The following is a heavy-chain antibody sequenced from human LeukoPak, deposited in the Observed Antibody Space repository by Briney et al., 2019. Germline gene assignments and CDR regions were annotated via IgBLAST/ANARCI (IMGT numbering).Heavy chain of an antibody. CDR2: ISHSGSV. Sequence: SETLSLTCTVSGGAISTYYWNWIRQPPGKGLEWIGYISHSGSVNYNPSLKSRVTISEDTSKKQFSLKLSSLTAADTAVYYCARDLGGTNWDAFDIWGQGTMVTVSS. J-gene: IGHJ3*02. CDR1: GGAISTYY. V-gene: IGHV4-59*01. D-gene: IGHD7-27*01. CDR3: ARDLGGTNWDAFDI.